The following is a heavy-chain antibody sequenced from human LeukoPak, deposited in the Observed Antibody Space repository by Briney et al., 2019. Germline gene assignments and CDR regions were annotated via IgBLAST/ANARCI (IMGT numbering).Heavy chain of an antibody. D-gene: IGHD3-3*01. CDR3: AKPLGDFWSGYYRALDAFDI. V-gene: IGHV3-30*02. CDR1: GFTSSSYS. Sequence: PGGSLRLSCAASGFTSSSYSMNWVRQAPGKGLEWVAFIRYDGSNKYYADSVKGRFTISRDNSKNTLYLQMNSLRAEDTAVYYCAKPLGDFWSGYYRALDAFDIWGQGTMVTVSS. J-gene: IGHJ3*02. CDR2: IRYDGSNK.